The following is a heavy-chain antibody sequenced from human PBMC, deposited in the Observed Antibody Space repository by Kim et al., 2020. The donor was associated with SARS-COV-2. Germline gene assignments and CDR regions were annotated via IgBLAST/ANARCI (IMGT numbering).Heavy chain of an antibody. CDR2: IIPIFGTA. Sequence: SVKVSCKASGGTFSSYAISWVRQAPGQGLEWMGGIIPIFGTANYAQKFQGRVTITADESTSTAYMELSSLRSEDTAVYYCASVARGTYCSSTSCYTGNAFDIWGQGTMVTVSS. V-gene: IGHV1-69*13. CDR1: GGTFSSYA. D-gene: IGHD2-2*02. CDR3: ASVARGTYCSSTSCYTGNAFDI. J-gene: IGHJ3*02.